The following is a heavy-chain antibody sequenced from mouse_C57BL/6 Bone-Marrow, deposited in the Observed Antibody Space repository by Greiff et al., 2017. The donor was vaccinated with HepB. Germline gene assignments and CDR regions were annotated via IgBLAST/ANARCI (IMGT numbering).Heavy chain of an antibody. V-gene: IGHV1-4*01. CDR2: INPSSGYT. CDR1: GYTFTSYT. D-gene: IGHD2-3*01. J-gene: IGHJ3*01. CDR3: ARLDDGYYEPSAY. Sequence: QVQLQQSGAELARPGASVKMSCKASGYTFTSYTIHWVKQRPGQGLEWIGYINPSSGYTKYNQKFKDKATLTADKSSSTAYMQLSSLTSEDSAVYYCARLDDGYYEPSAYWGQGTLVTVSA.